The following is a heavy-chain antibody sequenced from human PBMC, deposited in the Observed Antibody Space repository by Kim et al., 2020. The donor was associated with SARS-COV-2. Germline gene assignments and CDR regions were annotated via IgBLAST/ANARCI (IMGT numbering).Heavy chain of an antibody. Sequence: PAFQGQVTISADKSISTAYLQWSSLKASDTAMYYCARHEPYGGNPDGMDVWGQGTTVTVSS. V-gene: IGHV5-51*01. D-gene: IGHD4-17*01. J-gene: IGHJ6*02. CDR3: ARHEPYGGNPDGMDV.